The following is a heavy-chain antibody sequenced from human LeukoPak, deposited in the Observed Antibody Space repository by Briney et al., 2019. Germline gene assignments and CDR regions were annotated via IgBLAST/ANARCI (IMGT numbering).Heavy chain of an antibody. CDR2: IQEDGSAT. CDR1: GFIFSNYY. Sequence: GGSLRLSCAASGFIFSNYYMGWVRQAPGKGLEWVANIQEDGSATYYVDSVKGRFTISRDNTKNSLDLQMNRLRAEDTAVYFCARRKEVQTTFDCWGQGTLVTVSS. J-gene: IGHJ4*02. V-gene: IGHV3-7*01. CDR3: ARRKEVQTTFDC. D-gene: IGHD1-14*01.